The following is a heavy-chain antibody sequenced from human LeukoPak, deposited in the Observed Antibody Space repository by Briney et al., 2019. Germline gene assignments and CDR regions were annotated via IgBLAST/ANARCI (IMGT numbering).Heavy chain of an antibody. J-gene: IGHJ3*01. CDR3: ARAGYCGDGGCRGGSAFDV. CDR2: INHSGST. D-gene: IGHD2-15*01. CDR1: GGSFSGYY. V-gene: IGHV4-34*01. Sequence: PSETLSLTCAVYGGSFSGYYWSWIRQPPGKGLEWIGEINHSGSTNYNPSLKSRVTISVDTSKNQFSLKLSSVTAADTAVYYCARAGYCGDGGCRGGSAFDVWGQGTMVTVSS.